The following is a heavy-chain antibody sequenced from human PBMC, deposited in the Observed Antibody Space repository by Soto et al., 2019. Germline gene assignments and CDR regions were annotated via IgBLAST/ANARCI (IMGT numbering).Heavy chain of an antibody. D-gene: IGHD3-22*01. CDR2: IYYSGST. J-gene: IGHJ6*02. CDR1: GGSISSGDYY. Sequence: SSETLSLTCTVSGGSISSGDYYWSWIRQPPGKGLEWIGYIYYSGSTYYNPSLKSRVTISVDTSKNQFSLKLSSVTAADTAVYYCAGRRGITMIVGVWGQGTTVTVSS. CDR3: AGRRGITMIVGV. V-gene: IGHV4-30-4*01.